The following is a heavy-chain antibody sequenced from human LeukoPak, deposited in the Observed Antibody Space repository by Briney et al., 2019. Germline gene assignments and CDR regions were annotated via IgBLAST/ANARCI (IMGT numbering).Heavy chain of an antibody. Sequence: GGSLRLSCAASGFTFSDYYMSWIRQAPGKGLEWVSYISSSGSTIYYADSVKGRFTISRDNAKNSLYLQMNSLRAEDTAVYYCARSSSSNAYYYYYYMDVWGKGTAVTVSS. CDR2: ISSSGSTI. V-gene: IGHV3-11*01. J-gene: IGHJ6*03. D-gene: IGHD1-1*01. CDR1: GFTFSDYY. CDR3: ARSSSSNAYYYYYYMDV.